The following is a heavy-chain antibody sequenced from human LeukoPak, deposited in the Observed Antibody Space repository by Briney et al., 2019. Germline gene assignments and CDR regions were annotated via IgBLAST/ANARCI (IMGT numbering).Heavy chain of an antibody. CDR3: AREPVVVVPAATRNYYYYGMDV. CDR1: GFTFSSYA. J-gene: IGHJ6*02. V-gene: IGHV3-30-3*01. D-gene: IGHD2-2*01. CDR2: ISYDGSNK. Sequence: RSLRLSCAASGFTFSSYAMHWVRQAPGRGLGWGAVISYDGSNKYYADSVKGRLTISRDNSKNTLYLKMNSLRAEDTAVYYCAREPVVVVPAATRNYYYYGMDVWGQGTTVTVSS.